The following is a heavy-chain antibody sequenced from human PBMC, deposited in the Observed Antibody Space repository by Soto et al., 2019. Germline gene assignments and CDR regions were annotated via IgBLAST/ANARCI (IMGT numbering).Heavy chain of an antibody. Sequence: SVKVSCKASGGTFSSYAISWVRQAPGQGLEWMGGIIPIFGTANYAQKFQGRVTITADESTSTAYMEPSSLRSEDTAVYYCARAVLRYFDWLSYNWFDPWGQGTLVTVSS. D-gene: IGHD3-9*01. CDR2: IIPIFGTA. CDR3: ARAVLRYFDWLSYNWFDP. V-gene: IGHV1-69*13. CDR1: GGTFSSYA. J-gene: IGHJ5*02.